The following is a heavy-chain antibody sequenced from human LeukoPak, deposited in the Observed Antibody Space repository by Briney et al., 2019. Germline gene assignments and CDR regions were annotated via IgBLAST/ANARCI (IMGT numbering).Heavy chain of an antibody. CDR3: AKDSGWPFDY. CDR2: ISSSSNTI. J-gene: IGHJ4*02. Sequence: GGSLRLSCEVSGFTFSSYSMNWVRQAPGKGLEWVSYISSSSNTIYYADSVKGRFTISRDNSRNTLYLQMNSLRAEDTAVYYCAKDSGWPFDYWGQGTLVTVSS. CDR1: GFTFSSYS. V-gene: IGHV3-48*01. D-gene: IGHD6-19*01.